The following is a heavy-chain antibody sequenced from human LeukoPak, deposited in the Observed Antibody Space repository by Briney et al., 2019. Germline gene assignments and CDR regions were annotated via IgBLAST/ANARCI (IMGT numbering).Heavy chain of an antibody. D-gene: IGHD5-12*01. CDR2: ISADGGGT. Sequence: GGSLRLSCAASGFTFSSYAMSWVRQAPGKGLEWVSGISADGGGTFYADSGKGRFTISRDNSKNTLYLQMNSLRAEDTAVYYCAKGGFSGYDLDFDYWGQGTLVTVSS. V-gene: IGHV3-23*01. CDR3: AKGGFSGYDLDFDY. J-gene: IGHJ4*02. CDR1: GFTFSSYA.